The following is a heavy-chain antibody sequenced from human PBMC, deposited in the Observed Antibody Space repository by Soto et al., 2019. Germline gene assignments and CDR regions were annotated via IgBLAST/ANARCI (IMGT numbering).Heavy chain of an antibody. CDR1: GFTFSSYA. J-gene: IGHJ4*02. Sequence: QVQLVESGGGVVQPGRSLRLSCAASGFTFSSYAMHWVRQAPGKGLEWVAVISYDGSNKYYADSVKGRITISRDNSKNTLYLQMNSLRAEDTAVYYCASPRLYSDGTTPIDYWGQGTLVTVSS. V-gene: IGHV3-30-3*01. D-gene: IGHD1-1*01. CDR2: ISYDGSNK. CDR3: ASPRLYSDGTTPIDY.